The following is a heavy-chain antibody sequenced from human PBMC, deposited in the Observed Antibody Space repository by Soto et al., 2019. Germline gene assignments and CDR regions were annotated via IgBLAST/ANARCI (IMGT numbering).Heavy chain of an antibody. CDR3: ARLPFPWGWFDP. D-gene: IGHD3-16*01. CDR2: ISGSGRTI. Sequence: QVQLVESGGGLVKPGGSLRLSCAASGIVFSDYMSWVRQASGKGLEWLSYISGSGRTIYSADSVKGRFTISRDNATNSLYLQMNNVRTEDTAVYYCARLPFPWGWFDPWGQGPLVTVSS. V-gene: IGHV3-11*01. J-gene: IGHJ5*02. CDR1: GIVFSDY.